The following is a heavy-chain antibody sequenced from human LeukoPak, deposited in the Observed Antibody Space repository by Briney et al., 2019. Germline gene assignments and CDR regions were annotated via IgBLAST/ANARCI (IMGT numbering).Heavy chain of an antibody. CDR1: AGSLSSYY. D-gene: IGHD4-11*01. CDR3: ARGRTVAREDFDY. Sequence: PSETLSLTCPVSAGSLSSYYWSWFRQPAGKGLEWIGRIYTSGSTNYNPSLKSRVTISVDKSKDQFSLKLSSVTAADTAVYYCARGRTVAREDFDYWGQGTLVTVSS. V-gene: IGHV4-4*07. CDR2: IYTSGST. J-gene: IGHJ4*02.